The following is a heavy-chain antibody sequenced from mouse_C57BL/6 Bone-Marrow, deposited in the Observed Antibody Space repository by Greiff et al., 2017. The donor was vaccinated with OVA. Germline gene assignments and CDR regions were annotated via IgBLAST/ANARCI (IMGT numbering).Heavy chain of an antibody. D-gene: IGHD2-4*01. Sequence: QVQLKESGAELARPGASVKLSCKASGYTFTSYGISWVKQRTGQGLEWIGEIYPRSGNTYYNEKFKGKATLTADKSSSTAYMELRSLTSEDSAVYFCRAPYDYDGMDYWGQGTSVTVSS. V-gene: IGHV1-81*01. CDR2: IYPRSGNT. J-gene: IGHJ4*01. CDR3: RAPYDYDGMDY. CDR1: GYTFTSYG.